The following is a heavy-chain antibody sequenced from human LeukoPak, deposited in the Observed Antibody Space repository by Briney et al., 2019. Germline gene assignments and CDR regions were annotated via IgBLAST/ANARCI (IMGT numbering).Heavy chain of an antibody. V-gene: IGHV1-69*05. J-gene: IGHJ4*02. Sequence: ASVKVSCKASGGTFSSYAISWVRQAPGQGLEWMGGIIPIFGTANYAQKFQGRVTITTDESTGTAYMELSSLRSEDTAVYYCARSGFMYYYDSSGYYLFDYWGQGTLVTVSS. CDR2: IIPIFGTA. D-gene: IGHD3-22*01. CDR1: GGTFSSYA. CDR3: ARSGFMYYYDSSGYYLFDY.